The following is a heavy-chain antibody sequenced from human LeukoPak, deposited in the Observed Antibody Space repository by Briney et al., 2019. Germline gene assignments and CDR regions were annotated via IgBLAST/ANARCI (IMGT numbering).Heavy chain of an antibody. D-gene: IGHD3-16*01. CDR1: GGSISSYY. V-gene: IGHV4-59*12. CDR3: ARDNFRWALYYFDY. Sequence: PSGTLSLTCTVSGGSISSYYWSWIRQPPGKGLEWIGYIYYSGSTNYNPSLKSRVTISVDTSKNQFSLQLNSVTPEDTAVYYCARDNFRWALYYFDYWGQGTLVTVSS. J-gene: IGHJ4*02. CDR2: IYYSGST.